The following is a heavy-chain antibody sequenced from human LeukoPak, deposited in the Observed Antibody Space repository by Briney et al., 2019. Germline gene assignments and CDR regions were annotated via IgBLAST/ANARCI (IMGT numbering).Heavy chain of an antibody. D-gene: IGHD7-27*01. CDR1: GFTFSSYW. V-gene: IGHV3-74*01. J-gene: IGHJ4*02. CDR3: AKDRKIGRLGIIDY. Sequence: GGSLRLSCAASGFTFSSYWMHWVRQTPGKGLVWVSRISGDGSSTTYAESVKGRFTISRDNSKNTLYLQMNSLRAEDTAVYYCAKDRKIGRLGIIDYWGQGTLVTVSS. CDR2: ISGDGSST.